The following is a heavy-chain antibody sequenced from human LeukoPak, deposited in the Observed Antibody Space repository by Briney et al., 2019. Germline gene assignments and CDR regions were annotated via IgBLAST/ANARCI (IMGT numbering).Heavy chain of an antibody. CDR1: GFTFSSYA. V-gene: IGHV3-30*04. J-gene: IGHJ4*02. Sequence: GRSLRLSCADSGFTFSSYAMHWVRQAPGKGLEWVAVISYAGSNEHYADSVKGRFTISRDNSKNTLFLQMNSLRAEDTAVYYCARNKYCTGRDCYGASKFDYWGQGTLVTVSS. D-gene: IGHD2-8*02. CDR3: ARNKYCTGRDCYGASKFDY. CDR2: ISYAGSNE.